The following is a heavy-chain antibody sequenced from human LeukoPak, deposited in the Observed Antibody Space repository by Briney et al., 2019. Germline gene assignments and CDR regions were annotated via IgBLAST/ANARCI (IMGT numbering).Heavy chain of an antibody. V-gene: IGHV5-51*01. CDR2: IYPGDSDT. CDR1: GYTFTSYW. Sequence: GESLQISCKGSGYTFTSYWIAWVRQLPGKGLEWMGIIYPGDSDTRYSPSFQGQVTISADKSISTAYLQWSSLKASDTAMYYCARLGYHYGSGSYFGYWGQGTLVTVSS. D-gene: IGHD3-10*01. CDR3: ARLGYHYGSGSYFGY. J-gene: IGHJ4*02.